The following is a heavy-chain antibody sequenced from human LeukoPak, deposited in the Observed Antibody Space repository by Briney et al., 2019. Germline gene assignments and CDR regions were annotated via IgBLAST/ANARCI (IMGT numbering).Heavy chain of an antibody. J-gene: IGHJ3*02. CDR2: ISSSGSTI. V-gene: IGHV3-11*01. CDR3: ARPLAVARYDAFDI. D-gene: IGHD6-19*01. CDR1: GFTFSDYY. Sequence: SGGSLRLSCAASGFTFSDYYMSWIRQAPGKGLEWVSYISSSGSTIYYADSVKGRFTISRDNAKNSLYLQMNSLRAEDTAVYYCARPLAVARYDAFDIRGQGTMVTVSS.